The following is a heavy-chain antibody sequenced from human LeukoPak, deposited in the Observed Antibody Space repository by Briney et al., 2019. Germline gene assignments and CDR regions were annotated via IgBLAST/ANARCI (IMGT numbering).Heavy chain of an antibody. CDR3: AGVASDWVYAPDAVDI. J-gene: IGHJ3*02. CDR1: RGTLLSYA. Sequence: SVTVSLKVSRGTLLSYAISGVRQAPGQGLEWMGRIIPIFGTANYAQKLQDRVTNTTDEYTSTAYVALSSLISDHTAVYYCAGVASDWVYAPDAVDICGQGKLVTVSS. CDR2: IIPIFGTA. D-gene: IGHD5/OR15-5a*01. V-gene: IGHV1-69*05.